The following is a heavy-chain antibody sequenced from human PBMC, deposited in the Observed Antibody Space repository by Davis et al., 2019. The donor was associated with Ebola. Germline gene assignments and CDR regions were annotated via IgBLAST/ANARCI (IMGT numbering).Heavy chain of an antibody. CDR3: AKSSSDLTATPFDY. CDR1: GFTFSSYA. V-gene: IGHV3-23*01. CDR2: ISGSGDNT. Sequence: PGGSLRLSCAGSGFTFSSYAMSWVRQAPGRGLEWVSSISGSGDNTYNADSVKGRFTISRDNSKNTLYLQMNSLRAEDSAVYYCAKSSSDLTATPFDYWGQGTLVTVSS. J-gene: IGHJ4*02.